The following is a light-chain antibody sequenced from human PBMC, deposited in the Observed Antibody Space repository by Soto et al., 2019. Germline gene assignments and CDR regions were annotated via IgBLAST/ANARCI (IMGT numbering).Light chain of an antibody. CDR3: CSYAGDNTGV. CDR2: EGS. V-gene: IGLV2-23*01. Sequence: QSVLTQPASVSGSPGQSITISCTGTSSDVGNYNLVSWYQQHPGKAPKLMIYEGSKRPSGVSNRFSGSKSGNTASLTISGLQVEDEADYHGCSYAGDNTGVFGGGTKRTVL. CDR1: SSDVGNYNL. J-gene: IGLJ3*02.